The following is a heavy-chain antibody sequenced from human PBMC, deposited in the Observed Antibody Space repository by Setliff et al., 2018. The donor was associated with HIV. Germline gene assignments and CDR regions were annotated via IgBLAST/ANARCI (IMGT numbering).Heavy chain of an antibody. CDR1: GHRLTELS. Sequence: AASVKVSCKVSGHRLTELSIHWVRQAPGEGLEWVGGFDPEDDETVYAEKFQGRVTMTEDTATDTAYMELSSLRSDDTAVYYCARDAPGNTESAPGYWGQGTLVTVSS. CDR2: FDPEDDET. D-gene: IGHD1-7*01. CDR3: ARDAPGNTESAPGY. J-gene: IGHJ4*02. V-gene: IGHV1-24*01.